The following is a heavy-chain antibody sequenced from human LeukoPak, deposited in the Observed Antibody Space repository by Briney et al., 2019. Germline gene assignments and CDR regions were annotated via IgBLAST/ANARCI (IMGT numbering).Heavy chain of an antibody. D-gene: IGHD3-22*01. CDR3: ARVPYDSSGYSDY. Sequence: ASVKVSCKASGYTFTSYDVNWVRQATGQGREWMGWMNPNSGNTGYAQKFQGRVTMTRNTSISTAYMELSSLRSEDTAVYYCARVPYDSSGYSDYWGQGTLVTDSS. CDR1: GYTFTSYD. CDR2: MNPNSGNT. J-gene: IGHJ4*02. V-gene: IGHV1-8*01.